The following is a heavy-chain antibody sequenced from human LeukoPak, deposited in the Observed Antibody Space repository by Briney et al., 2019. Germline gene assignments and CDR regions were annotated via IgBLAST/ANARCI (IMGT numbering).Heavy chain of an antibody. CDR3: ARIRGYTGCDY. CDR1: GYSISSGYY. Sequence: SETLSLTCAVSGYSISSGYYCGWSRQPPGKGLEWIGSIFRSGSTYYNPSLKSRVTISVDTSKNQFSLKLSSVTAADTALYYCARIRGYTGCDYWGQGTLVTVSS. D-gene: IGHD5-12*01. CDR2: IFRSGST. J-gene: IGHJ4*02. V-gene: IGHV4-38-2*01.